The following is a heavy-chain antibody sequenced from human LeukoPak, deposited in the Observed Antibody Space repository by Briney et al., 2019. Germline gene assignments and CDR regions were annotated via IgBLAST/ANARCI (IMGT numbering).Heavy chain of an antibody. J-gene: IGHJ4*02. Sequence: SETLSLTCAVSGYSISSGYYWGWIRQPPGKGLEWIGSIYHSGSTYYNPSLKSRVTISVDTSKNQFSLKLSSVTAADTAVYYCARLYYDFWSGYYGTSYFDYWGQGTLATVSS. V-gene: IGHV4-38-2*01. CDR2: IYHSGST. D-gene: IGHD3-3*01. CDR3: ARLYYDFWSGYYGTSYFDY. CDR1: GYSISSGYY.